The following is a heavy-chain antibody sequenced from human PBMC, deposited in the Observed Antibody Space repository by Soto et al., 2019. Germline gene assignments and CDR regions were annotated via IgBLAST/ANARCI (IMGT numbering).Heavy chain of an antibody. V-gene: IGHV4-39*02. CDR3: AGATTRYSGPENYFDY. D-gene: IGHD5-12*01. CDR1: GAPISSTIYY. J-gene: IGHJ4*02. CDR2: LYYRGST. Sequence: QVQLQQSGPGLVKPSETLSLTCSVSGAPISSTIYYWGWIRQSPGMGLEWIGSLYYRGSTYYKSSLKGRVTISADTSNNDFSLTLSSVTAADTAIYYCAGATTRYSGPENYFDYWGQGTLVSVSS.